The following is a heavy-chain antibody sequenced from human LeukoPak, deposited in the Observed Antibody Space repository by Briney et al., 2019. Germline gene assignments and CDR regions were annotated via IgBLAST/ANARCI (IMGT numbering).Heavy chain of an antibody. Sequence: SVKVPCKASGGTFSSYAISWVRQAPGQGLEWMGGIIPIFGTANYAQKFQGRVTITADESTSTAYMELSSLRSEDTAVYYCASYDYGGNSDHAFGIWGQGTMVTVSS. CDR2: IIPIFGTA. D-gene: IGHD4-23*01. CDR3: ASYDYGGNSDHAFGI. V-gene: IGHV1-69*01. J-gene: IGHJ3*02. CDR1: GGTFSSYA.